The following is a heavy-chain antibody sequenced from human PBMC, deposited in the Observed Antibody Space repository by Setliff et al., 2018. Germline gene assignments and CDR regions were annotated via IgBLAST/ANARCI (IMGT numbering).Heavy chain of an antibody. CDR2: IIPMFGTT. CDR3: ARVRDCSGGICHRGFHHYMDV. Sequence: SVKVSCKASGGTFSSYAIDWVRQAPGQGLEWMGGIIPMFGTTNYAQRFRDRVTITADESTTTAYLELSSLRSEDTAVYYCARVRDCSGGICHRGFHHYMDVWGKGTTVTVSS. D-gene: IGHD2-15*01. V-gene: IGHV1-69*13. J-gene: IGHJ6*03. CDR1: GGTFSSYA.